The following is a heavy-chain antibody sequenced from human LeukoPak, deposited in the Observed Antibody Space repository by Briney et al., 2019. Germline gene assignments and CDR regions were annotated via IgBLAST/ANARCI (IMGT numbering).Heavy chain of an antibody. V-gene: IGHV3-48*03. CDR2: ISSSGSTI. CDR3: ARALLWFGELFN. J-gene: IGHJ4*02. Sequence: GGSLSLSCAASGFTFSSYEMSWVRQAPGKGLEWVSYISSSGSTIYYADSVKGRFTISRDNAKNSLYLQMNSLRAEDTAVYYCARALLWFGELFNWGQGTLVTVSS. D-gene: IGHD3-10*01. CDR1: GFTFSSYE.